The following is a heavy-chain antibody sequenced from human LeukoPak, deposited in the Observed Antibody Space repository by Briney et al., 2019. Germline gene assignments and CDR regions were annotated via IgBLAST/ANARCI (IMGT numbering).Heavy chain of an antibody. V-gene: IGHV4-39*02. Sequence: SETLSLTCTVSGGSISGSSYYWGWIRQPPGKGLEWIGSIYYSGSTYYNPSLKSRVTISVDTSKNQFSLKLRSVTAADTAMYYCARDHGDFVQHDWGQGTLVTVSS. CDR1: GGSISGSSYY. CDR2: IYYSGST. J-gene: IGHJ4*02. D-gene: IGHD4-17*01. CDR3: ARDHGDFVQHD.